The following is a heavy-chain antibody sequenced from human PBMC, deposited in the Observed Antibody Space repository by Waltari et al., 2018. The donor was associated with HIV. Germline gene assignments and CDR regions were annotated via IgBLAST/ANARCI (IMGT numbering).Heavy chain of an antibody. CDR2: TYSSGRT. V-gene: IGHV4-61*02. Sequence: QVQLQESGPGLVKPSQTLSLTCTVSGASISSGNTYWSWIRQPAGKGLDWIWRTYSSGRTNYNPPLKSRVTISLDTSKNQCSLKLTSVPAADTAVYYCARARVRSGYGLYYYYGLDVWGQGTTVTVSS. D-gene: IGHD5-12*01. J-gene: IGHJ6*02. CDR3: ARARVRSGYGLYYYYGLDV. CDR1: GASISSGNTY.